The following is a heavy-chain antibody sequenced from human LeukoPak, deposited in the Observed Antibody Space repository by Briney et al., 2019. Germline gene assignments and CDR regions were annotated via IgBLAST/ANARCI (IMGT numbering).Heavy chain of an antibody. CDR3: ARKTNYYDSSPRDAFDI. V-gene: IGHV4-59*10. Sequence: SETLSLTCAVYGGSFSGYYWSWIRQPAGRGLEWIGRIYTSGSTNYNPSLKSRVTMSVDTSKNQFSLKLSSVTAADTAVYYCARKTNYYDSSPRDAFDIWGQGTMVTVSS. J-gene: IGHJ3*02. CDR1: GGSFSGYY. CDR2: IYTSGST. D-gene: IGHD3-22*01.